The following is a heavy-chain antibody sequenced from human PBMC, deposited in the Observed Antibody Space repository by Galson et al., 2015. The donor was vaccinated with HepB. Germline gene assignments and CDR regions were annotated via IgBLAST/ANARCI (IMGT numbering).Heavy chain of an antibody. CDR1: GFTFSSYA. V-gene: IGHV3-23*01. Sequence: SLRLSCAASGFTFSSYAMSWVRQAPGKGLEWVSAISGSGGSTYYADSVKGRFTISRDNSKNTLYLQMNSLRAEDTAVYYCANAVQWLADYYYGMDVWGQGTTVTVSS. CDR2: ISGSGGST. J-gene: IGHJ6*02. CDR3: ANAVQWLADYYYGMDV. D-gene: IGHD6-19*01.